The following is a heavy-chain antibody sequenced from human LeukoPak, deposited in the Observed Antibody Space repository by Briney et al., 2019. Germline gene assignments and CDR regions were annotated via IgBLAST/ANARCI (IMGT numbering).Heavy chain of an antibody. CDR2: IKQNGSEK. Sequence: GGSLRLSCAASGFTFSSYWMSWVRQAPGKGLEWVANIKQNGSEKYYVDSVKGRFTISRDNAKNSLYLQMNSLRAEDTAVYYCARDFRYLYSSGWYPTLNPWGQGTLGTVSS. CDR1: GFTFSSYW. CDR3: ARDFRYLYSSGWYPTLNP. D-gene: IGHD6-19*01. V-gene: IGHV3-7*01. J-gene: IGHJ5*02.